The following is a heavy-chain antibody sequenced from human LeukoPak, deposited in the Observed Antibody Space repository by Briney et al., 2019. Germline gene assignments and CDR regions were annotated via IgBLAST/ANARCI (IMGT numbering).Heavy chain of an antibody. CDR1: GFTFSSYW. CDR2: INSDGSST. V-gene: IGHV3-74*01. Sequence: SRGSLRLYCAASGFTFSSYWMHWVRQAPGKGLVWVSHINSDGSSTSYADSVKGRFTISRDNAKNTLYLQMNSLRAEDTAVYYCARSPRDYYFDYLGQRTLVTVSS. CDR3: ARSPRDYYFDY. J-gene: IGHJ4*02. D-gene: IGHD3/OR15-3a*01.